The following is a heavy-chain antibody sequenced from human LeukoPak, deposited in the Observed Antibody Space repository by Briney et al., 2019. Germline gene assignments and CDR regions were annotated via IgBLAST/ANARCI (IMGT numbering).Heavy chain of an antibody. CDR3: AREGGGFGEFDY. CDR1: GGTFSSYA. V-gene: IGHV1-69*05. CDR2: IIPIFGIA. J-gene: IGHJ4*02. D-gene: IGHD3-10*01. Sequence: ASVKVSCKASGGTFSSYAISWVRQAPGQGLEWMGGIIPIFGIANYAQKFQGRVTITTDESTSTAYMELSSLRSEDTAVYYCAREGGGFGEFDYWGQGTLVTVSS.